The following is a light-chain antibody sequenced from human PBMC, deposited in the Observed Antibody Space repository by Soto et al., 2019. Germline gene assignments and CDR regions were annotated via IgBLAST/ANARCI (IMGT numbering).Light chain of an antibody. CDR3: CSYAAGDTSAVV. J-gene: IGLJ3*02. V-gene: IGLV2-23*01. CDR1: SSDVGGYNL. CDR2: EDT. Sequence: QSALTQPASVSGSPGQSITISCTGTSSDVGGYNLVSWYQQHPGKAPKLVIYEDTKRPSGVSDRFSGSKSGNTASLTISGLRAEDESDYFCCSYAAGDTSAVVFGGGTQLTVL.